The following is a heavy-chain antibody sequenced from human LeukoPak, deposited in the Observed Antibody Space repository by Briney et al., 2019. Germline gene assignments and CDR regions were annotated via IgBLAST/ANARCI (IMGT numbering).Heavy chain of an antibody. Sequence: ASVKVSCKASGYIFSDYYIHWVRQAPGQGLEWMGWINTNTGNPTYAQGFTGRFVFSLDTSVSTAYLQISSLKAEDTAVYYCARGGRYCSGGSCYFSYWFDPWGQGTLVTVSS. CDR1: GYIFSDYY. D-gene: IGHD2-15*01. CDR2: INTNTGNP. J-gene: IGHJ5*02. V-gene: IGHV7-4-1*02. CDR3: ARGGRYCSGGSCYFSYWFDP.